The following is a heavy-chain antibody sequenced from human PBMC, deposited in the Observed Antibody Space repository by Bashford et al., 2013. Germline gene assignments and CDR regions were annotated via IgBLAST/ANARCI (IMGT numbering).Heavy chain of an antibody. CDR2: ISSSSSYI. D-gene: IGHD3-22*01. J-gene: IGHJ5*02. Sequence: VRQAPGKGLEWVSSISSSSSYIYYADSVKGRFTISRDNAKDTLYLQMNSLRAEDTAVYYCTRGMRQGITMLVATTLNDLWGQGTLVTVSS. CDR3: TRGMRQGITMLVATTLNDL. V-gene: IGHV3-21*01.